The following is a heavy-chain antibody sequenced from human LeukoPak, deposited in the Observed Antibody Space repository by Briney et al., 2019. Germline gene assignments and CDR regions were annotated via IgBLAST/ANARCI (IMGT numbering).Heavy chain of an antibody. Sequence: PGGSLRLSCGASGFSFSDYAMHWVRQAPAKGLEWVAVISYDGTNKHYADSVKGRFTISRDNSKNTLYLQMNSLRAEDTAVYYCARETGIYYFDYWGQGTLVTVSS. D-gene: IGHD1-1*01. CDR1: GFSFSDYA. CDR2: ISYDGTNK. CDR3: ARETGIYYFDY. J-gene: IGHJ4*02. V-gene: IGHV3-30*14.